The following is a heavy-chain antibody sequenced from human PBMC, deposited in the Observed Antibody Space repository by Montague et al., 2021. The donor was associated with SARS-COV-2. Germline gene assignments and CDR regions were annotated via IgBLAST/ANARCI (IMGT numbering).Heavy chain of an antibody. D-gene: IGHD1-14*01. CDR1: GGSISSSSYY. CDR3: ARHARRSTGWLDP. J-gene: IGHJ5*02. Sequence: SETLSLTCTVSGGSISSSSYYWGWIRQPPGKGLEWIGTIYYSGSTYYNPSLKSRVTLSVDTSKNQFSLKLSSLTAADTAVYYRARHARRSTGWLDPWGQGTLVTVSS. CDR2: IYYSGST. V-gene: IGHV4-39*01.